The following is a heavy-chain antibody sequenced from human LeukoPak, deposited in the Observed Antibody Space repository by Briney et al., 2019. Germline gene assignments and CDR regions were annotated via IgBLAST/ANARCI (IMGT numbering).Heavy chain of an antibody. D-gene: IGHD3-10*01. CDR3: ARGNYYYGSGSYYVDV. V-gene: IGHV1-18*01. CDR2: ISAYNGNT. CDR1: GYTFTSYG. Sequence: GASVKVSCKASGYTFTSYGISWVRQAPGQRLEWMGWISAYNGNTNYAQKLQGRVTMTTDTSTSTAYMELRSLRSDDTAVYYCARGNYYYGSGSYYVDVWGKGTTVTVSS. J-gene: IGHJ6*03.